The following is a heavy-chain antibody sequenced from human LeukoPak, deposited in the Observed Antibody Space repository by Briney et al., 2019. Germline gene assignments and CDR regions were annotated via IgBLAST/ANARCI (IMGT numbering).Heavy chain of an antibody. Sequence: SETLSLTCTVSGGSISSGGYYWSWIRQHPGKGLEWIGYIYYSGSTYYNPSLKSRVTISVDTSKNQFSLKLSSVTAADTAVYYCARSRRLDRYCSSTSCYGAAFDIWGQGTMVTASS. CDR1: GGSISSGGYY. D-gene: IGHD2-2*01. CDR2: IYYSGST. J-gene: IGHJ3*02. V-gene: IGHV4-31*03. CDR3: ARSRRLDRYCSSTSCYGAAFDI.